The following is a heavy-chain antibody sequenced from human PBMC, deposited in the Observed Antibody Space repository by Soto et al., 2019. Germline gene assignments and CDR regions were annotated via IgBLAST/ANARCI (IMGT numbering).Heavy chain of an antibody. CDR1: GFTFSYYP. D-gene: IGHD3-10*01. J-gene: IGHJ4*02. CDR2: ISGIRDYI. V-gene: IGHV3-21*04. CDR3: ARAGVHNYTEYDFDY. Sequence: PGGSLRLSCAASGFTFSYYPLHWVRRAPGKGLEWVSSISGIRDYIRYADSVKGRFTISRDNAKTSLYLQMNSLTAEDTAVYYCARAGVHNYTEYDFDYWGQGTLVTVAS.